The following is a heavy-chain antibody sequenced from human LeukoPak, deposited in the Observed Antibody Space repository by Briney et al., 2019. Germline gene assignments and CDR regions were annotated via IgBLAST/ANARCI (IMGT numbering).Heavy chain of an antibody. J-gene: IGHJ4*02. CDR1: GFTFSSYA. D-gene: IGHD3-22*01. Sequence: GGSLRLSCAASGFTFSSYAMSWVRQAPGKGLEWVSAISGSGSSTYYADSVKGRFTVSRDNSKNTLYLQMNSLRAEDTAVYYCAKDGAYDSSGYYYGGWGQGTLVTVSS. V-gene: IGHV3-23*01. CDR2: ISGSGSST. CDR3: AKDGAYDSSGYYYGG.